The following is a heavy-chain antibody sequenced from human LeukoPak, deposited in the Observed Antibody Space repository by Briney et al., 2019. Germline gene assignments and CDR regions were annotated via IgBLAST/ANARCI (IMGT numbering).Heavy chain of an antibody. D-gene: IGHD6-13*01. J-gene: IGHJ4*02. CDR3: AKVAGDRMDY. V-gene: IGHV1-18*01. Sequence: GASVKVSCKASGYTLATYGFCWVRQAPGHGLEWMGWISANTGKTDYAQKFQGRVTMTTDTSTSTAYMELRSLRPDDTAVYYCAKVAGDRMDYWGQGTLLTVSS. CDR1: GYTLATYG. CDR2: ISANTGKT.